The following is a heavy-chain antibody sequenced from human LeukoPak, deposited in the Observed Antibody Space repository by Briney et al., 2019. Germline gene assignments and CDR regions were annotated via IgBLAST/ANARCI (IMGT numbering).Heavy chain of an antibody. D-gene: IGHD3-22*01. V-gene: IGHV4-39*07. CDR3: ARVVSNRYYFPAPDAFDI. CDR1: GGSISSSSYY. J-gene: IGHJ3*02. CDR2: IYYSGST. Sequence: PSETLSLTCTVSGGSISSSSYYWGWIRQPPGKGLEWIGSIYYSGSTYYNPSLKSRVTISVDTSKNQFSLKLSSVTAADTAVYYCARVVSNRYYFPAPDAFDIWGQGTMVTVSS.